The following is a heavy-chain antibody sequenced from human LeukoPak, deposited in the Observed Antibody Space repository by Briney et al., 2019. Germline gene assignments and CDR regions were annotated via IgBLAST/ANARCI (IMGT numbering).Heavy chain of an antibody. CDR1: GFTFSSYS. D-gene: IGHD2-2*01. V-gene: IGHV3-48*01. CDR3: ARDLCSSTGCYDDY. CDR2: ISSSSSTI. Sequence: SGGSLRLSCAASGFTFSSYSMNWVRQAPGKGLEWVSYISSSSSTIYYADSVKGRFTISRDNAKNSLYLQMNSLRAEDTAVYYCARDLCSSTGCYDDYWGQGTLVTVSS. J-gene: IGHJ4*02.